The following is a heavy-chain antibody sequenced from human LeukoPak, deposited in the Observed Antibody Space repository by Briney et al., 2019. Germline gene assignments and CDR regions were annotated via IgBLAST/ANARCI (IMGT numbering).Heavy chain of an antibody. CDR1: GGSFSGYY. J-gene: IGHJ4*02. CDR3: ARSVGYSRTQYPVDY. V-gene: IGHV4-34*01. D-gene: IGHD6-13*01. Sequence: PSETLSLTCAVYGGSFSGYYWSWIRQPPGKGLEWIGEINHSGSTNHNPSLKSRVTISVDTSKNQFSLKLSSVTAADTAVYYCARSVGYSRTQYPVDYWGQGTLVTVSS. CDR2: INHSGST.